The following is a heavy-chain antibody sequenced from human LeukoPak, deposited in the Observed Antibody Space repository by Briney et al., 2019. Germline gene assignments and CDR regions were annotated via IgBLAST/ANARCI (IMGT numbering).Heavy chain of an antibody. J-gene: IGHJ6*03. CDR1: GVSISIYY. CDR2: IYTSGST. V-gene: IGHV4-4*07. CDR3: ARDGELPIYYMDV. Sequence: SETLSLTCTVSGVSISIYYWSWIRQPAGKGLEWIGRIYTSGSTNYNPSLKSRVTISVDTSKNQFSLKLSSVTAADTAVYYCARDGELPIYYMDVWGKGTTVTVSS. D-gene: IGHD5-24*01.